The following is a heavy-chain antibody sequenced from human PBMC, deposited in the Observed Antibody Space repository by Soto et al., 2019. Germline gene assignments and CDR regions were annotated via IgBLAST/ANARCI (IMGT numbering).Heavy chain of an antibody. D-gene: IGHD3-22*01. Sequence: GASVKVSCKASGYTFTSYGISWARQAPGQGLEWMGWISDYNGNTHYAQKFQGRLIMTTDTSTRTAYMELRGLRSDDTAVYYCARVKGSGYHNWFDPWGQGTLVTVS. CDR2: ISDYNGNT. CDR3: ARVKGSGYHNWFDP. V-gene: IGHV1-18*01. CDR1: GYTFTSYG. J-gene: IGHJ5*02.